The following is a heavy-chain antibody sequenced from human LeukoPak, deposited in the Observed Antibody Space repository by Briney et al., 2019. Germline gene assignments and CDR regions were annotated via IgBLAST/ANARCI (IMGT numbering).Heavy chain of an antibody. CDR2: IYYRGST. Sequence: SQTLSLTCTVSGGSISSGDYYWSWIRQPPGKGLEWIGYIYYRGSTNYNPSHKSRVTISVDTSKNQFSLKLSSVTAADTAVYYCARGRIRGNYGNWGQGTLVTVSS. V-gene: IGHV4-30-4*01. CDR3: ARGRIRGNYGN. J-gene: IGHJ4*02. CDR1: GGSISSGDYY. D-gene: IGHD3-16*01.